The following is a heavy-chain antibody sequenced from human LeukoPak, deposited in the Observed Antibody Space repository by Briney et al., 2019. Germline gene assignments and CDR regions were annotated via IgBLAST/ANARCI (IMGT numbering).Heavy chain of an antibody. D-gene: IGHD3-10*01. CDR2: INPNGYST. CDR3: ARDDERMVRGVRGPQGFDY. CDR1: GYTFTSYY. J-gene: IGHJ4*02. Sequence: ASVKVSCKASGYTFTSYYIHWVRQAPGQGLEWMGIINPNGYSTRSAQKFQGRVTMATDTSTSTAYMELRSLRSDDTAVYYCARDDERMVRGVRGPQGFDYWGQGTLVTVSS. V-gene: IGHV1-46*01.